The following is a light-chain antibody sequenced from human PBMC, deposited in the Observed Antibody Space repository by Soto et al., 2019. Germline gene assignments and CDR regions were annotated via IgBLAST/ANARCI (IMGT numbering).Light chain of an antibody. J-gene: IGLJ1*01. CDR2: DVS. Sequence: QSALTQPSSVSGSPGQSITISCPGTSSDVGVYNYVSWYQQHPGKAPKLMIYDVSNRPSGVSNRFSGSKSGNTASLIISGLQAEDEADYYCSSYTSSSTLSTYVFGTGTKVTFL. V-gene: IGLV2-14*01. CDR3: SSYTSSSTLSTYV. CDR1: SSDVGVYNY.